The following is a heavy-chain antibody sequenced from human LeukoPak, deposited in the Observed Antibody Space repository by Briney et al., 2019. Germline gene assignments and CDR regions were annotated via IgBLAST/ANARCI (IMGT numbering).Heavy chain of an antibody. V-gene: IGHV1-18*01. CDR3: ARVPPRVAAAGTLRY. CDR1: GYTFTSYG. J-gene: IGHJ4*02. Sequence: ASVKVSCKASGYTFTSYGISWVRQAPGQGLEWMGWISAYNGNTNYAQKLQGRVTMTTDTSTSTAYMELRSLRSDDTAVYYCARVPPRVAAAGTLRYWGQGTLVTVSS. D-gene: IGHD6-13*01. CDR2: ISAYNGNT.